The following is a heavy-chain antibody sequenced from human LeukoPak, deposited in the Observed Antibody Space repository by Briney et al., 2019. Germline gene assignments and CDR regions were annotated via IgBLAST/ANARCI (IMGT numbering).Heavy chain of an antibody. J-gene: IGHJ3*02. CDR2: ISDDARDE. CDR3: AKPQIAFWNRYNPRLHHYDSEGADAFDI. V-gene: IGHV3-30-3*02. CDR1: GFSFRSYA. Sequence: GRSLRLSCVASGFSFRSYAMHWVRQAPGRGLEWLAFISDDARDEYYADSVKGRFTISRDNSKNTLYLQMNSLRGEDTAVYYCAKPQIAFWNRYNPRLHHYDSEGADAFDIWGQGTMVTVSS. D-gene: IGHD3-22*01.